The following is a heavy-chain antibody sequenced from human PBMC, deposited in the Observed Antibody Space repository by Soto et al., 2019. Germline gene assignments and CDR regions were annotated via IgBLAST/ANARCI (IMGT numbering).Heavy chain of an antibody. J-gene: IGHJ5*02. CDR1: GGSISSFAYY. CDR3: ARRERYYGSPGWFDP. V-gene: IGHV4-39*01. D-gene: IGHD3-10*01. CDR2: VYYNENT. Sequence: SETLSLKCTVSGGSISSFAYYWGWIRQPPGKGLEWIGTVYYNENTYYNPSLKSRVTISVDTAKNQFSLNLRSVTAADTAIYFCARRERYYGSPGWFDPWGQGTLVTVSS.